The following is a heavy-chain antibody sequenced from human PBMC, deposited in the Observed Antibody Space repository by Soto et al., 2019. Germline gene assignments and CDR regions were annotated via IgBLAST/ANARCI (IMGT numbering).Heavy chain of an antibody. CDR2: IFLESDRT. J-gene: IGHJ4*02. CDR1: GSTSNDYA. CDR3: GKDGKAGGLDF. D-gene: IGHD2-15*01. V-gene: IGHV3-9*02. Sequence: EVQLVESGGGLVQPGRSLRLSCEVSGSTSNDYAMHWVRQAPGKGLEWVSGIFLESDRTGYADSVKGRFTTSRDKAKNSLYLQMNSLRPAVTAMYYCGKDGKAGGLDFWGQGTLVIVSS.